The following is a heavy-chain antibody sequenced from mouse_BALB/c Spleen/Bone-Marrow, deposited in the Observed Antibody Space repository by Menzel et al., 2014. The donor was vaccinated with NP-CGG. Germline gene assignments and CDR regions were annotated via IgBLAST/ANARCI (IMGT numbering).Heavy chain of an antibody. V-gene: IGHV1-80*01. CDR1: GYAFSSYW. J-gene: IGHJ2*01. CDR3: ARGGISVDY. CDR2: TYPGDSDT. Sequence: QVQLKESGAELVRPGSSVKISCKASGYAFSSYWMNWVKQRPGQGLEWIGQTYPGDSDTDYNGKFKGKATLTADKSSNTAYMQLTSLTSGDSAVYFCARGGISVDYWGQGTTLTVSS.